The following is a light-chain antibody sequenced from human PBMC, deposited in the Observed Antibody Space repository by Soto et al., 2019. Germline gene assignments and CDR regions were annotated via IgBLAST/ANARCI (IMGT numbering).Light chain of an antibody. Sequence: DIQKTESPSTLSASVEDRITITCRASQSISTWLAWYQQRAGKAPKLLIYKASNLESGVPSRFSGSGSGTDFTLTISSLQPDDFATHYCQQYHSYSWAFGQGTKV. J-gene: IGKJ1*01. V-gene: IGKV1-5*03. CDR3: QQYHSYSWA. CDR1: QSISTW. CDR2: KAS.